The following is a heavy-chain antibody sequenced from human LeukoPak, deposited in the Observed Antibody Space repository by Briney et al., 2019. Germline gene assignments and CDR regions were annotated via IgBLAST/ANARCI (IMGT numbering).Heavy chain of an antibody. Sequence: SHTLSLTGTVSGGSISSVGYYWSWIRQHPGKGLEWTGYIYYSGSTYYNPSLKSRVTISVDTSKNQFSLKLSSVTAADTAVYYCARGLLGYCSGGSCYPRQYYFDYWGQGTLVTVSS. J-gene: IGHJ4*02. CDR3: ARGLLGYCSGGSCYPRQYYFDY. CDR2: IYYSGST. V-gene: IGHV4-31*03. CDR1: GGSISSVGYY. D-gene: IGHD2-15*01.